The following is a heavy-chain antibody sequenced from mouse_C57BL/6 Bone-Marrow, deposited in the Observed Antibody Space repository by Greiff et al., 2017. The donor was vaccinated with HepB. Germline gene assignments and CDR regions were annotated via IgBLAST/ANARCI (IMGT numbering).Heavy chain of an antibody. V-gene: IGHV3-6*01. D-gene: IGHD2-4*01. CDR3: ANLYYDYDVRFAY. CDR1: GYSITSGYY. Sequence: DVHLVESGPGLVKPSQSLSLTCSVTGYSITSGYYWNWIRQFPGNKLEWMGYISYDGSNNYNPSLKNRISITRDTSKNQFFLKLNSVTTEDTATYYCANLYYDYDVRFAYWGQGTLVTVSA. J-gene: IGHJ3*01. CDR2: ISYDGSN.